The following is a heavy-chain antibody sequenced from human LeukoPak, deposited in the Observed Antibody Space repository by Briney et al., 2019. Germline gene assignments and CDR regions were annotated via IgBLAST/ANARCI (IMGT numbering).Heavy chain of an antibody. CDR3: ASPLPDYYDSSGYYYDYYYGMDV. J-gene: IGHJ6*02. D-gene: IGHD3-22*01. V-gene: IGHV3-23*01. CDR2: ISGSGGST. CDR1: GFTFSSYA. Sequence: GGSLRLSCAASGFTFSSYAMSWVRQAPGKGLEWVSAISGSGGSTYYADPVKGRFTISRDNSKNTLYLQMNSLRAEDTAVYYCASPLPDYYDSSGYYYDYYYGMDVWGQGTTVTVSS.